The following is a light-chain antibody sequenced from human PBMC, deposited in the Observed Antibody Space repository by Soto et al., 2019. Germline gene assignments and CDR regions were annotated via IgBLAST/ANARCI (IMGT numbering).Light chain of an antibody. CDR1: QSVSNY. J-gene: IGKJ5*01. Sequence: EIVLTQSPATLSLSPGERATLSCWASQSVSNYLDWYQQKPGQAPRLLIYYASNRATGVPARFSGSGSGTDFTLTISSLEPEDFAVYYCQQRSNWPPLTFGQGTRLEIK. CDR2: YAS. V-gene: IGKV3-11*01. CDR3: QQRSNWPPLT.